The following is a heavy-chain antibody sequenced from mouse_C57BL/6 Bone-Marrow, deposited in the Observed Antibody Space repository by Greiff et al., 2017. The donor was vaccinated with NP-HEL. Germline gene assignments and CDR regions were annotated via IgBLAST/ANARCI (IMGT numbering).Heavy chain of an antibody. Sequence: EVNVVESGGGLVKPGGSLKLSCAASGFTFSDYGMHWVRQAPEKGLEWVAYISSGSSTIYYADTVKGRFTISRDNAKNTLFLQMTSLRSEDTAMYYCARNYYGSSHWYFDVWGTGTTVTVSS. D-gene: IGHD1-1*01. CDR2: ISSGSSTI. J-gene: IGHJ1*03. V-gene: IGHV5-17*01. CDR3: ARNYYGSSHWYFDV. CDR1: GFTFSDYG.